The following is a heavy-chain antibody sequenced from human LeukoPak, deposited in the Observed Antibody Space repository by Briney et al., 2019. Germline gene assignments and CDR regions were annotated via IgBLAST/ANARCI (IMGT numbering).Heavy chain of an antibody. CDR2: IYTSGST. D-gene: IGHD3-9*01. V-gene: IGHV4-61*02. Sequence: SETLSLTCTVSGGSISSGSYYWSWIRQPAGKGLEWIGRIYTSGSTNYNPSLKSRVTISVDTSKNQFSLKLSSVTAADTAVYYCARALRYFDWQNWFDPWGQGTLITVSS. J-gene: IGHJ5*02. CDR1: GGSISSGSYY. CDR3: ARALRYFDWQNWFDP.